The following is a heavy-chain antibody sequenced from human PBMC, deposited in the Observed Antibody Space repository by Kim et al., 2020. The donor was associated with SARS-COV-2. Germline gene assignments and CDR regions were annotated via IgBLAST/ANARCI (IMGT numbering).Heavy chain of an antibody. D-gene: IGHD3-10*01. CDR2: ITYDGRNK. V-gene: IGHV3-30-3*01. Sequence: GGSLRLSCAASGLTFDSSDMNWVRQAPGKGLEWVAVITYDGRNKAYADSVKGRFTISRDNSKSTLYLQMNSLRVEDTAVYYCARGNYYESVSLFGYYNGMEVWGQGTTVTVS. CDR3: ARGNYYESVSLFGYYNGMEV. CDR1: GLTFDSSD. J-gene: IGHJ6*02.